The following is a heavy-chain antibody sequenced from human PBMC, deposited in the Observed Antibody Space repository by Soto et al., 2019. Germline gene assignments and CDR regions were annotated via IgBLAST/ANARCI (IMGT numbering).Heavy chain of an antibody. V-gene: IGHV1-69*01. D-gene: IGHD2-15*01. Sequence: QVQLVQSGAEVKKPGSSVKVSCKASGGTFSSYAISWVRQAHGQGLEWMGGIIPIFGTANYAQKFQGRVTITADESTSTAYMELSSLRSEDTAVYYCARGRLGYCSGGSCYNRAWFDPWGQGTLVTVSS. J-gene: IGHJ5*02. CDR1: GGTFSSYA. CDR2: IIPIFGTA. CDR3: ARGRLGYCSGGSCYNRAWFDP.